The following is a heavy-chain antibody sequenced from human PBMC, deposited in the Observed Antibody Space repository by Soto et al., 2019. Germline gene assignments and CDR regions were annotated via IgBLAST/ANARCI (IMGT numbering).Heavy chain of an antibody. J-gene: IGHJ6*03. V-gene: IGHV4-34*01. CDR3: ARGVKLAPTKRYYYYMDV. CDR2: INHSGST. CDR1: GGSFSGYY. D-gene: IGHD6-6*01. Sequence: PSETLSLTCAVYGGSFSGYYWSWIRQPPGKGLEWIGEINHSGSTNYNPSLKSRVTISVDTSKNQFSLKLSSVTAADTAVYYCARGVKLAPTKRYYYYMDVWGKGTTVXVSS.